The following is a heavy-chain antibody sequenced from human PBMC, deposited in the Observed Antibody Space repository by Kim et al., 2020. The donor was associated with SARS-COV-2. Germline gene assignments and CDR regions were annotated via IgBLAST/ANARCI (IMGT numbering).Heavy chain of an antibody. V-gene: IGHV3-23*01. CDR1: GISFSNFA. D-gene: IGHD3-3*01. CDR2: LSGSGEST. Sequence: GGSLRLSCAASGISFSNFAMSWVRQAPGRGLEWVSGLSGSGESTYYAASVRGRFTISRDNSRNTLYLQMFSLRAEDTAVYFCAKHPSKFFFGADRHLDY. CDR3: AKHPSKFFFGADRHLDY. J-gene: IGHJ4*01.